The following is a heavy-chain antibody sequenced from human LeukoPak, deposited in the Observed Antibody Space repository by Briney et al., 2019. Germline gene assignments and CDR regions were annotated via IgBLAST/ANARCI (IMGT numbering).Heavy chain of an antibody. D-gene: IGHD2-2*01. CDR1: GFTFSSYA. Sequence: GGSLRLSCAASGFTFSSYAMMWLRQAPGKGLEWVSAISGSGGRTFYADSVKGRFTISRDNSKNSLYLQMNSLRAEDTAVYYCATGEDIVVVPAAMAPWYFDLWGRGTLVTVSS. V-gene: IGHV3-23*01. J-gene: IGHJ2*01. CDR3: ATGEDIVVVPAAMAPWYFDL. CDR2: ISGSGGRT.